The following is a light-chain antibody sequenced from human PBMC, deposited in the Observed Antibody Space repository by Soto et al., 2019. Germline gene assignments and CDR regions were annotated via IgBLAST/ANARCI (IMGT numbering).Light chain of an antibody. J-gene: IGKJ1*01. Sequence: DIQMTQSPSSLSASVGDRVTLTCRATQSISKYLNWYQQKPGKAPNLLIYSTSTLQSGVPSRLSGSGSGTDFTLTINSLQPEDFATYYCQQAYDIPRTFGQGTKVDIK. CDR2: STS. V-gene: IGKV1-39*01. CDR1: QSISKY. CDR3: QQAYDIPRT.